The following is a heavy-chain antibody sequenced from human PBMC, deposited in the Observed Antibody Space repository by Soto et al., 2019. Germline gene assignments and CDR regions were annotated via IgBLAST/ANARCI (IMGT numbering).Heavy chain of an antibody. V-gene: IGHV4-34*01. CDR3: VRNFDY. Sequence: SETLSLTCAVYGGSLSGRYWSWIRQPPGKGLEWIGDINHSGNSNYNPSLRSRVTISVDTSKNHLSLKLSSVTAADTAVYYCVRNFDYWGQGTLVTVSS. CDR1: GGSLSGRY. CDR2: INHSGNS. J-gene: IGHJ4*02.